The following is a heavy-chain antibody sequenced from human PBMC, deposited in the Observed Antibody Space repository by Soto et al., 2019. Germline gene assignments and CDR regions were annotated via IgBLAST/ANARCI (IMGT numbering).Heavy chain of an antibody. J-gene: IGHJ3*02. D-gene: IGHD2-21*02. V-gene: IGHV1-69*01. CDR1: GGTFSSYA. Sequence: QLVQSGPEVKKPGTSVKVSCKASGGTFSSYAISWVRQAPGQGLEWMGGIIPIFGTANYAQKFQGRVTITADESTSTAYMELSSLRSEDTAVYYCARDASGTYCGGDCYSLDAFDIWGQGTMFTVSS. CDR2: IIPIFGTA. CDR3: ARDASGTYCGGDCYSLDAFDI.